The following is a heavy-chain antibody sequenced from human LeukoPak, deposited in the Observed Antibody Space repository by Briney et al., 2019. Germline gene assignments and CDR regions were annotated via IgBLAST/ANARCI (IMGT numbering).Heavy chain of an antibody. CDR1: GGSFSGYY. CDR3: ARLHAVRGLLAEPPYYFDY. CDR2: INHSGST. Sequence: SETLSLTCAVYGGSFSGYYWSWIRQPPGKGLEWIGEINHSGSTNYNPSLKSRVTISVDTSKNQFSLKLSSVTAADTAVYYCARLHAVRGLLAEPPYYFDYWGQGTLVTVSS. J-gene: IGHJ4*02. D-gene: IGHD6-19*01. V-gene: IGHV4-34*01.